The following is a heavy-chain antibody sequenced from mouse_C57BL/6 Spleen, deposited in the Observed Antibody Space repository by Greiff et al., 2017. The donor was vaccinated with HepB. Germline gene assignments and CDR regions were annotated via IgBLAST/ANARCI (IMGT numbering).Heavy chain of an antibody. CDR3: ALTGTRGYFDV. CDR2: IDPSDSYT. CDR1: GYTFTSYW. V-gene: IGHV1-69*01. Sequence: VQLQQSGAELVMPGASVKLSCKASGYTFTSYWMHWVKQRPGQGLEWIGEIDPSDSYTNYNQKFKGKSTLTVDKSSSTAYMQLSSLTSEDSAVYYCALTGTRGYFDVWGTGTTVTVSS. D-gene: IGHD4-1*01. J-gene: IGHJ1*03.